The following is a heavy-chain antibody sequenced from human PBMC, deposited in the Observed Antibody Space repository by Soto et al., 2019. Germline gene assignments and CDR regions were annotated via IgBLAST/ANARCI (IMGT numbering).Heavy chain of an antibody. D-gene: IGHD1-26*01. J-gene: IGHJ3*02. CDR2: IYYGGTT. V-gene: IGHV4-59*12. CDR1: GGSFSPNY. Sequence: SGTLSLTCRLSGGSFSPNYWGWFRQSPGKGLEWVGYIYYGGTTSYNPSLKSRVTISLETSKSHFSLRLSSVTAADTAVYYCARDIGEGGSYLYAFDIWGQGTMVTVSS. CDR3: ARDIGEGGSYLYAFDI.